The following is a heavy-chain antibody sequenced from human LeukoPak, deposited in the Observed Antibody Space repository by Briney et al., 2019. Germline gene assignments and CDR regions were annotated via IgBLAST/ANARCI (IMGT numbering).Heavy chain of an antibody. CDR2: LSYDGSNQ. D-gene: IGHD6-25*01. J-gene: IGHJ6*04. CDR3: AREYGIAAVGGLDV. V-gene: IGHV3-30*04. Sequence: GRSLRLSCAASGFTSSAYSLLWLRQAPGKGLEWVADLSYDGSNQYYADSVKGRFTISRDTSKNVLYLQMNSLGAEDTAVYYCAREYGIAAVGGLDVWGKGITVTVSS. CDR1: GFTSSAYS.